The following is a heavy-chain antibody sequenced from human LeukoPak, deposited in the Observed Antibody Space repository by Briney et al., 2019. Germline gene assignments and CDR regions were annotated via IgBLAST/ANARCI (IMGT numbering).Heavy chain of an antibody. V-gene: IGHV7-4-1*02. J-gene: IGHJ4*02. CDR1: GYTFTSYA. CDR2: INTNTGNP. CDR3: ASEGAVAGPPYFDY. D-gene: IGHD6-19*01. Sequence: GASVKVSCKASGYTFTSYAMNWVRQAPGQGLEWMGWINTNTGNPTYAQGFTGRFVFSLDTSVSTAYLQISSLKAEDTAVYYCASEGAVAGPPYFDYWGQGTLVTVSS.